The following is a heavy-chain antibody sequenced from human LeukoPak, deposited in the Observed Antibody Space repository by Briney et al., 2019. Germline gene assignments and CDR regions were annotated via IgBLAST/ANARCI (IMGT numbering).Heavy chain of an antibody. CDR3: ARSSNIPFDY. Sequence: ASVTVSCTASGYTFSTYSIHWVRQAPAQRLEWMGWINGDTGNTMYSQKFQGRVTFTRDTGASTAYMEVSSLRSEDTALYYCARSSNIPFDYWGQGTLVTVSS. D-gene: IGHD2/OR15-2a*01. J-gene: IGHJ4*02. CDR2: INGDTGNT. V-gene: IGHV1-3*01. CDR1: GYTFSTYS.